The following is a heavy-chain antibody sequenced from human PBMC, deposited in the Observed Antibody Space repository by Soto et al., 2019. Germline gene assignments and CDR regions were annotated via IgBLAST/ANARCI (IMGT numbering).Heavy chain of an antibody. CDR1: GGSISSSSYY. J-gene: IGHJ4*02. D-gene: IGHD3-22*01. Sequence: SETLSLTCTVSGGSISSSSYYWGWIRQPPGKGLEWIGSIYYSGSTYYNPSLKSRVTISVDTSKNQFSLKLSSVTAADTAVYYCARLGYDSSGYYPIDYWGQGTTVTVPQ. CDR2: IYYSGST. CDR3: ARLGYDSSGYYPIDY. V-gene: IGHV4-39*01.